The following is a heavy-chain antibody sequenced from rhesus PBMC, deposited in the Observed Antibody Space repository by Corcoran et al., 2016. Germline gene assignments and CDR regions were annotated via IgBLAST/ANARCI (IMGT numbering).Heavy chain of an antibody. V-gene: IGHV4-173*01. J-gene: IGHJ4*01. CDR1: GVPLSSNS. CDR2: NPGSGGST. CDR3: ARGGYWGYFDY. Sequence: QRQPQESGPGLAKPSETLSLTCPVSGVPLSSNSWRMIRQPPGKGLEWIGRNPGSGGSTDYNPSLKSRVTISADASKNQFSRKLGSVTAAETAVYYGARGGYWGYFDYWGQGVLVTVSS. D-gene: IGHD3-34*01.